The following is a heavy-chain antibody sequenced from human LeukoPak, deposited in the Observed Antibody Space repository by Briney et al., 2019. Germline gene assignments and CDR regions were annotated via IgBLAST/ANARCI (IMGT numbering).Heavy chain of an antibody. Sequence: GGSLRLSCAASGFSFSSYAMSWVRQAPGKGLEWVANIKQDESETHYVDSVKGRFSISRDNAKKSLYLQMNSLRAGDTAVYYCARLNFWAFDYWGQGTPVTVSS. CDR1: GFSFSSYA. CDR3: ARLNFWAFDY. D-gene: IGHD3-16*01. CDR2: IKQDESET. J-gene: IGHJ4*02. V-gene: IGHV3-7*05.